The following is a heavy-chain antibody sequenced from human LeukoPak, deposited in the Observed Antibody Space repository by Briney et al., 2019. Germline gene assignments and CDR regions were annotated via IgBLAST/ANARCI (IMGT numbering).Heavy chain of an antibody. CDR1: GGSISSGFYY. J-gene: IGHJ5*02. V-gene: IGHV4-61*09. CDR2: ISTTGST. CDR3: ARAEFSISYDSSGYYSQSCFDP. D-gene: IGHD3-22*01. Sequence: SETLSLTCTVSGGSISSGFYYWNWIRQPAGKGLEWIGHISTTGSTNYNPSLKSRVTISVDTSKNQFSLKLSSVTAADTAVYYCARAEFSISYDSSGYYSQSCFDPWGQGTLVTVSS.